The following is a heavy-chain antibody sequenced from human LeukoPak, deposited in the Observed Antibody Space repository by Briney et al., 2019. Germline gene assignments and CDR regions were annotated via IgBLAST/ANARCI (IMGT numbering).Heavy chain of an antibody. Sequence: QPGGSLRLSCAASGFTFSNYDMHWVRQAPGKGLEWVAVIWYDGSNKYYADSVKGRFTISRDNSRNTVSLQMNSLRAEDTAVYYCAKGRGIVAASYVDFWGQGTLVTVSS. CDR3: AKGRGIVAASYVDF. CDR2: IWYDGSNK. D-gene: IGHD1-26*01. V-gene: IGHV3-33*06. CDR1: GFTFSNYD. J-gene: IGHJ4*02.